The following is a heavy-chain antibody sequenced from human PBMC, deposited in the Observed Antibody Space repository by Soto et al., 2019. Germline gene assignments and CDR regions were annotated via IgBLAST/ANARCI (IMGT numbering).Heavy chain of an antibody. CDR1: GFTFSSYG. CDR2: IWYDGSNK. V-gene: IGHV3-33*01. J-gene: IGHJ6*02. CDR3: ARDGLEQLVLGSYYGMDV. Sequence: TGGSLRLSCAASGFTFSSYGMHWVRQAPGKGLEWVAVIWYDGSNKYYADSVKGRFTISRDNSKNTLYPQMNSLRAEDTAVYYCARDGLEQLVLGSYYGMDVWGQGTTVTVSS. D-gene: IGHD6-6*01.